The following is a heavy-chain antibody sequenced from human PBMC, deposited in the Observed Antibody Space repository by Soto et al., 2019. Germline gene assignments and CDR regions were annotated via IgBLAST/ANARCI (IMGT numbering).Heavy chain of an antibody. CDR1: GGSFSGYY. V-gene: IGHV4-34*01. D-gene: IGHD5-18*01. CDR3: ARGRGYSYGWHKSYFDY. CDR2: INHSGST. Sequence: SETLSLTCAVYGGSFSGYYWSWIRQPPGKGLEWIGEINHSGSTNYNPSLKSRVTISVDTSKNQFSLRLSSVTAADTAVYYCARGRGYSYGWHKSYFDYWGQGTLVTVSS. J-gene: IGHJ4*02.